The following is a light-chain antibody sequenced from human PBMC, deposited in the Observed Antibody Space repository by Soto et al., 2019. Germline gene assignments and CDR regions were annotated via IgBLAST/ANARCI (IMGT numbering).Light chain of an antibody. Sequence: EIVLTQSPGTLSLSPGERATLSCRASQSISRSYLAWYQQQPGQAPRLLIYGASSRATGIPDRFSGSGSGTDCTLTISRLETEDFAVYYCQQYGTSPYTFGQGTKLEIK. J-gene: IGKJ2*01. CDR1: QSISRSY. V-gene: IGKV3-20*01. CDR3: QQYGTSPYT. CDR2: GAS.